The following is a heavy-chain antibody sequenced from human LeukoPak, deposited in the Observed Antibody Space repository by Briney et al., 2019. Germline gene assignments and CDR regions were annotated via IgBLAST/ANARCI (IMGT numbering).Heavy chain of an antibody. CDR2: INHSGST. V-gene: IGHV4-34*01. Sequence: SETLSLTCAVYGGSFSGYYWSWIRQPPGKGLEWIGEINHSGSTNYNPSLKSRVTISVDTSKNQFSLKLSSVTAADTAVYYCARERAYCSGGSCYPAPNNWFDPWGQGTLVIVSS. J-gene: IGHJ5*02. CDR3: ARERAYCSGGSCYPAPNNWFDP. D-gene: IGHD2-15*01. CDR1: GGSFSGYY.